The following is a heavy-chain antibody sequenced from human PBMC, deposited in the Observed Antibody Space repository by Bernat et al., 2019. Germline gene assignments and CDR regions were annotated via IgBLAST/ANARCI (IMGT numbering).Heavy chain of an antibody. Sequence: QVQLQESGPGLVKPSETLYLSCSVSGDSVNNYYWGWVRQPPGKGLDWIGYFYKYGGTIYNPSLKSRVTISRDASKNQLSLSLIYVTAADTAIYYCARVLPAAHDAFDIWGQGTMVTVSS. J-gene: IGHJ3*02. CDR3: ARVLPAAHDAFDI. V-gene: IGHV4-59*02. CDR1: GDSVNNYY. CDR2: FYKYGGT. D-gene: IGHD2-2*01.